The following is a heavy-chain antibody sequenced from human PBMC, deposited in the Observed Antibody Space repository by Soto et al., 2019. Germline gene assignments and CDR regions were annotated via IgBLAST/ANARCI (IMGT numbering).Heavy chain of an antibody. CDR3: ARDKNVGIGAFDI. V-gene: IGHV3-53*04. D-gene: IGHD7-27*01. CDR1: GFTVSSNY. Sequence: GGSLRLSCAASGFTVSSNYMSWVRQAPGKGLEWVSVIYSGGSTYYADSVKGRFTISRHNSKNTLYLQMNSLRAEDTTVYYCARDKNVGIGAFDIWGQGTMVTVSS. J-gene: IGHJ3*02. CDR2: IYSGGST.